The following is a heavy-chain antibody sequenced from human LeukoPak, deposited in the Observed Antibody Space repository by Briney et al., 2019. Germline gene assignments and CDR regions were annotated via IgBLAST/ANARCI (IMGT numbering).Heavy chain of an antibody. D-gene: IGHD3-22*01. V-gene: IGHV3-21*01. CDR1: GFTFSSYS. CDR3: ARDATYYYDSSGYPSDPDY. J-gene: IGHJ4*02. CDR2: ISSSSSHI. Sequence: GGSLRLSCAASGFTFSSYSMNWVRQAPGKGLEWVSSISSSSSHIYYADSVKGRFTISRDNAKNSLYLQMNSLRAEDTAVYYCARDATYYYDSSGYPSDPDYWGQGTLVTVSS.